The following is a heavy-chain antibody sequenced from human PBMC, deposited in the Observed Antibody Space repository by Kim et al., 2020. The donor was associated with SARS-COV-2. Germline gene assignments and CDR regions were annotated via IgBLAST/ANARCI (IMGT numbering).Heavy chain of an antibody. J-gene: IGHJ6*01. V-gene: IGHV4-39*01. CDR3: ARHQRYSSGVDVAFYY. Sequence: SETLSLTCTVSGGSLSSSSYYWGWIRQPPGKGLEWIGTAYYIGNTYYNPSLKSRVTISVDTSKNQFSLKLGSVTAADTAVYYCARHQRYSSGVDVAFYY. CDR2: AYYIGNT. D-gene: IGHD6-19*01. CDR1: GGSLSSSSYY.